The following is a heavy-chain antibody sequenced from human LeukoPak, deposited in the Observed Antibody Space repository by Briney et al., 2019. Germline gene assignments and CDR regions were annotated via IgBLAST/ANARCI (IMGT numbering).Heavy chain of an antibody. Sequence: VASVKVSCKASGYTFTSYYMHWVRQAPGQGLEWMGIINPSGGSTSYAQKFQGRVTMTRDTSTSTVYMGLSSLRSEDTAVYYCARGEVRFLEWPGLYYYYGMDVWGQGTTVTVSS. V-gene: IGHV1-46*01. CDR1: GYTFTSYY. CDR3: ARGEVRFLEWPGLYYYYGMDV. J-gene: IGHJ6*02. D-gene: IGHD3-3*01. CDR2: INPSGGST.